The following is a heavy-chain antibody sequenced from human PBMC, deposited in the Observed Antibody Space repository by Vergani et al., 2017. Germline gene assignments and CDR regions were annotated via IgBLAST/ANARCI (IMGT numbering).Heavy chain of an antibody. Sequence: QVQLQESGPGLVKPSETLSLTCTVSGGSISSYYWSWIRQPAGKGLEWIGRIYTSGSTNYNPSLKSRVTISVDRSKNQFSLKLSSVTAADTAVYYCARGGWDFWSGYFDYWGQGTLITVSS. CDR3: ARGGWDFWSGYFDY. CDR2: IYTSGST. V-gene: IGHV4-4*07. J-gene: IGHJ4*02. CDR1: GGSISSYY. D-gene: IGHD3-3*01.